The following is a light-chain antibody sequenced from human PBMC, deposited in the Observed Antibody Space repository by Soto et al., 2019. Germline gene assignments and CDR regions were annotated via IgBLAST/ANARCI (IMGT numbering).Light chain of an antibody. CDR1: QSVSSY. CDR2: GAS. Sequence: EIGMTQSPATLSVSPGERATLSCRASQSVSSYLAWYQQKPGQAPRLLIYGASTRAAGIPAGFSGSGSGTDFTLTISSLEPEDFAVYYCQQRSNWPPITFGQGTRLEIK. CDR3: QQRSNWPPIT. J-gene: IGKJ5*01. V-gene: IGKV3-11*01.